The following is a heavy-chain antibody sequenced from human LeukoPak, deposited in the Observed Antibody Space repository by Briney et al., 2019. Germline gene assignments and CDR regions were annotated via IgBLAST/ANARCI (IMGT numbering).Heavy chain of an antibody. CDR2: ISYDGTNK. J-gene: IGHJ4*02. V-gene: IGHV3-30*18. D-gene: IGHD4-17*01. CDR1: GFTFGDFD. Sequence: GGSLRLSCAASGFTFGDFDMHWVRQAPGKGLEWVAVISYDGTNKYYADSVKGRFTISRDSSKSALYLEMNGLRAEDTAVYYCAKDDYGFDYWGQGTLVTVSS. CDR3: AKDDYGFDY.